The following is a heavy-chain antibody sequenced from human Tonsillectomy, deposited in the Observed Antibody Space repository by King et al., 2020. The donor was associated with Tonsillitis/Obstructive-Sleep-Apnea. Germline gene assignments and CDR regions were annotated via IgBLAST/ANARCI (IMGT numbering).Heavy chain of an antibody. V-gene: IGHV3-30*04. Sequence: VQLVESGGGVVQPGRSLRLSCAASGFTFSSYAMHWVRQAPGKGLEWVAVMSYDGSNTYYADSVKGRFTISRDNSKNTLYLQMNSLRAEDTAVYYCAREGCSSNSYYYYYYYVMDVWGQGTTVTVSS. CDR2: MSYDGSNT. J-gene: IGHJ6*02. CDR1: GFTFSSYA. D-gene: IGHD2-2*01. CDR3: AREGCSSNSYYYYYYYVMDV.